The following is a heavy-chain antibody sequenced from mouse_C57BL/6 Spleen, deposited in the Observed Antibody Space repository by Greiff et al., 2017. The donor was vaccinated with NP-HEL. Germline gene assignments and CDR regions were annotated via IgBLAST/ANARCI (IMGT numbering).Heavy chain of an antibody. V-gene: IGHV1-81*01. J-gene: IGHJ2*01. CDR2: IYPRSGNT. Sequence: QVTLKESGAELARPGASVKLSCKASGYTFTSYGISWVKQRTGQGLEWIGEIYPRSGNTYYNEKFKGKATLTADKSSSTAYMELRSLTSEDSAVYFCAREEGNYFDYWGQGTTLTVSS. CDR3: AREEGNYFDY. CDR1: GYTFTSYG.